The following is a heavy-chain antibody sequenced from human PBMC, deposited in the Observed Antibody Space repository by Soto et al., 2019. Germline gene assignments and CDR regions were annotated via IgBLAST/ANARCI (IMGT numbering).Heavy chain of an antibody. CDR1: EYSFTRYA. V-gene: IGHV1-3*01. Sequence: ASVKVSCKASEYSFTRYAIHWVRQAPGQRLEWMGWINAGTGATKISQNFQGRFTLARDTSANIAYMELSSLRSEDTAVYYCAREKGSTGTFDYWGQGTLVTVS. CDR3: AREKGSTGTFDY. CDR2: INAGTGAT. D-gene: IGHD1-1*01. J-gene: IGHJ4*02.